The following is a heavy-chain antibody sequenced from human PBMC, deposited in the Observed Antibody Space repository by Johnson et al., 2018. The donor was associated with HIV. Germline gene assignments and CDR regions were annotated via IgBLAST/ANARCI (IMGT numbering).Heavy chain of an antibody. CDR3: ARGALVAGTTYAFDI. CDR2: ISYDGSNK. D-gene: IGHD1-1*01. J-gene: IGHJ3*02. Sequence: QLVESGGGVVQPGRSLRLSCAASGFTFSSYAMHWVRQAPGKGLEWVAVISYDGSNKYYADSVKGRFTISRDNSKNTLYLQMNSLRAEDTAVYYCARGALVAGTTYAFDIWGQGTMVVVSS. CDR1: GFTFSSYA. V-gene: IGHV3-30-3*01.